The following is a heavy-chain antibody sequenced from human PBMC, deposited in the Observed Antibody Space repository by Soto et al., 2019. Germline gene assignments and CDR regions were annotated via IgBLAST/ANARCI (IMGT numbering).Heavy chain of an antibody. CDR3: AHIRLYGWLPYYDFDY. CDR1: GFSLSSSGAV. D-gene: IGHD3-22*01. Sequence: SGPPLVNPTQTLTLTYTLSGFSLSSSGAVGGRIGQRPGKALEWLALIYWDDDKRYSPSLKSRLTITKDTSKNQVVLTMTNMDPVDTATYYCAHIRLYGWLPYYDFDYWGQGTLVTVSS. J-gene: IGHJ4*02. V-gene: IGHV2-5*02. CDR2: IYWDDDK.